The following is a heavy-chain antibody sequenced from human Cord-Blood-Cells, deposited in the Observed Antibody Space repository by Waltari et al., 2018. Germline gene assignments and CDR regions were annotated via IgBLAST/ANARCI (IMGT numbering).Heavy chain of an antibody. D-gene: IGHD3-16*01. CDR2: ILRIFGTA. CDR1: GGTFSSYA. Sequence: QVQLVQSGAEVKKPGSSVKVSCKASGGTFSSYAISWVRPAPGQGREWMGGILRIFGTANYAQKFQGRGTITADESTSTAYMELSSLRSEGTAVYYCALHGGGIKGGLYFDYWGQGTLVTVSS. CDR3: ALHGGGIKGGLYFDY. V-gene: IGHV1-69*01. J-gene: IGHJ4*02.